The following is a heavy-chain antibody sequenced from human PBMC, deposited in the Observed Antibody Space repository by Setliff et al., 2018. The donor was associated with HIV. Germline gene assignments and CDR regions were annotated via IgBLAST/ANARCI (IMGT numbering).Heavy chain of an antibody. CDR1: GYSFIGYY. V-gene: IGHV1-2*02. CDR3: ARDRYHYGSSGYVRYFDS. CDR2: INPNTGGT. D-gene: IGHD3-22*01. J-gene: IGHJ4*02. Sequence: ASVKVSCKASGYSFIGYYIHWVRQAPGQGLEWMGWINPNTGGTNYSQTFQGRVTLTRDTSISTAYMELSRLRSDDTAVYYCARDRYHYGSSGYVRYFDSWGQGTLVTVSS.